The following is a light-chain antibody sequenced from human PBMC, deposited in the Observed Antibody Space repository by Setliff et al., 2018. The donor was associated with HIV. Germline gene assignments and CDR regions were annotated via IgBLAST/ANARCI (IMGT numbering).Light chain of an antibody. CDR3: SSYTSSRSRV. J-gene: IGLJ3*02. Sequence: LTQPASVSGSPGQSITISCTGTSSDVGGYNYVSWYQQHPGKAPKLMIYEVSNRPSGVSNRFSGSKSGNTASLTISGLQAEDEADYYCSSYTSSRSRVFGGGTKVTV. CDR1: SSDVGGYNY. V-gene: IGLV2-14*01. CDR2: EVS.